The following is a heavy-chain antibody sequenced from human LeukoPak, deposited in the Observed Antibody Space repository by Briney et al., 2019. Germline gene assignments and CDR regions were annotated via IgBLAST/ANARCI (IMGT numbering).Heavy chain of an antibody. V-gene: IGHV4-39*07. CDR2: FYYSGSI. Sequence: NPSETLSLTCIVSGGSISSTSYYWGWIRQSPGKGLEWIGSFYYSGSIFDNRSLRSRVTISIDMSKNQFSLKLSSVTAADTAVYYCARDFGRGGVFGVVYNWFDPWGQGTLVTVSS. CDR1: GGSISSTSYY. CDR3: ARDFGRGGVFGVVYNWFDP. J-gene: IGHJ5*02. D-gene: IGHD3-3*01.